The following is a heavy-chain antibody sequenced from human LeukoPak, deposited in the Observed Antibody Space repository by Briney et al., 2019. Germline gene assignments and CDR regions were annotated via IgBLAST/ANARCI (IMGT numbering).Heavy chain of an antibody. Sequence: PGGALRLSCAASGFTFSSYSMNWVRQAPGKGLEWVSSISSSSSYIYYADSVKGRFTISRDNAKNSLYLQMNSLRAEDTAVYYCAREGIVGATYYFDYWGQGTLATVSS. V-gene: IGHV3-21*01. D-gene: IGHD1-26*01. CDR1: GFTFSSYS. CDR2: ISSSSSYI. J-gene: IGHJ4*02. CDR3: AREGIVGATYYFDY.